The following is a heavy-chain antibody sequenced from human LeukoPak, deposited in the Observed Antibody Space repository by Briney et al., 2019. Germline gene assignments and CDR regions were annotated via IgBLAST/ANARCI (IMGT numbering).Heavy chain of an antibody. D-gene: IGHD2-15*01. J-gene: IGHJ3*02. V-gene: IGHV3-7*01. CDR3: TVIAAIRADAFDI. CDR1: GFTFRNYW. Sequence: GGFLRLSYAASGFTFRNYWMSWVRQAPGKGREWVANIKEDGSEQYNVDSVKGRFTISRDNGKNSLFLHMNSLRAEDTAMYYCTVIAAIRADAFDIWGQGTMVTVSS. CDR2: IKEDGSEQ.